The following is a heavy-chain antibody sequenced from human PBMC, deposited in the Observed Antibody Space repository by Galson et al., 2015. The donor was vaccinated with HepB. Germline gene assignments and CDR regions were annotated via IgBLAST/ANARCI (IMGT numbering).Heavy chain of an antibody. CDR2: IIPIFGTA. Sequence: SVKVSCKASGGTFSSYAISWVRQAPGQGLEWMGGIIPIFGTANYAQKFQGRVTITADKSTSTAYMELSSLRSEDTAVYYCARDGNYDILTGYYLGAFDIWGQGTMVTVSS. J-gene: IGHJ3*02. D-gene: IGHD3-9*01. CDR3: ARDGNYDILTGYYLGAFDI. V-gene: IGHV1-69*06. CDR1: GGTFSSYA.